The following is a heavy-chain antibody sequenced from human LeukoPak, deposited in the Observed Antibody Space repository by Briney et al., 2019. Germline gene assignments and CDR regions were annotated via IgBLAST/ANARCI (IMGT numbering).Heavy chain of an antibody. CDR2: ISSSSSYI. Sequence: PGGSLRLSCSASGFTFSSYSMNWVRQAPGKGLEGVSSISSSSSYIYYADSVKGRFTISRDHAKNSLYLQMNTLRAEDTAVYYCASHPGTTWYYYYMAVWGKGTTVTVSS. J-gene: IGHJ6*03. V-gene: IGHV3-21*01. CDR1: GFTFSSYS. D-gene: IGHD1-7*01. CDR3: ASHPGTTWYYYYMAV.